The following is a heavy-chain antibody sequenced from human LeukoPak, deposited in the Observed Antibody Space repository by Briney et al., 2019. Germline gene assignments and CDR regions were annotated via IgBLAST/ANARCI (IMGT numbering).Heavy chain of an antibody. CDR1: GFTFDDYA. V-gene: IGHV3-43*02. D-gene: IGHD2-2*01. J-gene: IGHJ4*02. CDR2: ISGDGGST. Sequence: GGSLRLSCAASGFTFDDYAMHWVRQAPGKGLEWVSLISGDGGSTYYADSVKGRFTISRDNAKNSLYLQMNSLRDEDTAVYYCARGDIVVVPAAIVGDDYFDYWGQGTLVTVSS. CDR3: ARGDIVVVPAAIVGDDYFDY.